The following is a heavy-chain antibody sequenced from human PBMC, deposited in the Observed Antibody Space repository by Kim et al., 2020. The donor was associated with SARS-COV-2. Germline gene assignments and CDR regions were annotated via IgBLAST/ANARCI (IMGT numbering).Heavy chain of an antibody. CDR3: ARDSMRGTAPDHYGMDL. J-gene: IGHJ6*02. D-gene: IGHD1-1*01. Sequence: GGSLRLSCAASGFTFSVYYMDWVRQAPGKGLEWVGRIRNKDRSCTTAYAASVKGRFTISRDDSTNLLYLQMYRLKTEDTAVYYCARDSMRGTAPDHYGMDLWGQGTTVSVS. V-gene: IGHV3-72*01. CDR2: IRNKDRSCTT. CDR1: GFTFSVYY.